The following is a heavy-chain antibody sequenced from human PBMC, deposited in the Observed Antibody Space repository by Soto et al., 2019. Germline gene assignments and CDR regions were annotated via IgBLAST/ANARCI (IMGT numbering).Heavy chain of an antibody. D-gene: IGHD1-26*01. CDR1: GYPFIDYY. CDR3: AGSGYPGSYHPPAF. CDR2: INPHSGDT. J-gene: IGHJ4*02. V-gene: IGHV1-2*02. Sequence: DSVKVSCKASGYPFIDYYIHLVRQAPGQGLEWMGCINPHSGDTNSPPKFQARVTMTRDTSNSTAYMELKRLYSNDTAVYHCAGSGYPGSYHPPAFWGQGTLVTVSS.